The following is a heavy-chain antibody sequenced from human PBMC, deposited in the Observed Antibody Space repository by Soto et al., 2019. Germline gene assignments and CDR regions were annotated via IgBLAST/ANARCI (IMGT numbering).Heavy chain of an antibody. CDR2: IYSGGST. CDR3: ASTYSSGRLYYGMDV. J-gene: IGHJ6*02. V-gene: IGHV3-66*01. CDR1: GFTVSSNY. Sequence: GGSLRLSCAASGFTVSSNYMSWVRQAPGKGLEWVSVIYSGGSTYYADSVKGRFTISRDNSKNTLYLQMNSLRAEDTAVYYCASTYSSGRLYYGMDVWGQGTTVTVSS. D-gene: IGHD6-19*01.